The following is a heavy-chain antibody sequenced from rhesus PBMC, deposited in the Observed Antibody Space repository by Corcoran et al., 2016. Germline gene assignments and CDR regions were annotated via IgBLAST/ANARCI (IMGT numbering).Heavy chain of an antibody. CDR3: ARGTGLYGLDS. CDR1: GGSISGNY. CDR2: ISGSGGIT. V-gene: IGHV4-173*01. Sequence: QLQLQESGPGLMKPSETLSLTCAVSGGSISGNYGSWIRQPPGKGLDWIGRISGSGGITDPNPSLKSRVTISTDTSKNQFSLKLSSVTAADTAVYYCARGTGLYGLDSWGQGVVVTVSS. D-gene: IGHD2-15*01. J-gene: IGHJ6*01.